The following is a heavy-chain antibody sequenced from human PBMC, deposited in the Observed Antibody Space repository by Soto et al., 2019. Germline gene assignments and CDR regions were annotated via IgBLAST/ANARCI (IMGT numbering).Heavy chain of an antibody. Sequence: GASVKVSCKASGGTFSSYAISWVRQAPGQGLEWMGGIIPIFGTANYAQKFQGRVTITADKSTSTAYMELSSLRSEDTAVYYCARGWAKTGYSSGWPESKWGQGTLVTVSS. D-gene: IGHD6-19*01. CDR2: IIPIFGTA. CDR1: GGTFSSYA. V-gene: IGHV1-69*06. CDR3: ARGWAKTGYSSGWPESK. J-gene: IGHJ4*02.